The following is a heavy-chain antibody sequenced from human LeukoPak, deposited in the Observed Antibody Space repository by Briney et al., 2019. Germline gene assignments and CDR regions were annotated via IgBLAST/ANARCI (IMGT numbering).Heavy chain of an antibody. J-gene: IGHJ4*02. CDR2: INASGGST. D-gene: IGHD3-16*01. Sequence: VSVKVSCKASGYTFTSYYMHWVRQAPGQGLEWMGIINASGGSTSYAQKFQGRVTMTRDTSTSTVYMELSSLRSEDTAVYYCARDYASNVPFDYWGQGTLVTVS. CDR3: ARDYASNVPFDY. CDR1: GYTFTSYY. V-gene: IGHV1-46*01.